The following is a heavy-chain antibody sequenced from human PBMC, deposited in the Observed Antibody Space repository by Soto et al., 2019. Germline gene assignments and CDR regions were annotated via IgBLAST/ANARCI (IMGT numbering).Heavy chain of an antibody. D-gene: IGHD3-22*01. J-gene: IGHJ4*02. V-gene: IGHV4-39*01. Sequence: QLQLQESGPGLVKPSETLSLTCTVSGGSISSSSYYWGWIRQPPGKGLEWIGSIYYSGSTYYNPSLTSRVXXSXDXXKNQFSLKLSSVTAADTAVYYCARLVYDSSGYRPGWGQGTLVTVSS. CDR1: GGSISSSSYY. CDR3: ARLVYDSSGYRPG. CDR2: IYYSGST.